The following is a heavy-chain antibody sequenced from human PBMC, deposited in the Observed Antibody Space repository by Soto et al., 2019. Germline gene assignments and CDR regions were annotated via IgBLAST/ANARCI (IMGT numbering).Heavy chain of an antibody. J-gene: IGHJ4*01. V-gene: IGHV4-59*01. D-gene: IGHD6-13*01. CDR1: GASISENH. Sequence: PSETLSLTCTVSGASISENHWSWIRQAPGKGLEWVGYVHFSGSTTYNPSLAPRLNISFDMSKSQVYLQLTSVTAADTAVYYCARFGAAAAHDDNWGRGVLVTVSS. CDR3: ARFGAAAAHDDN. CDR2: VHFSGST.